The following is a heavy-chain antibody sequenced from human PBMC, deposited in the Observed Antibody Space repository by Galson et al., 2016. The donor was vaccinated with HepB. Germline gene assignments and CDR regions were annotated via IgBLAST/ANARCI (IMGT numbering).Heavy chain of an antibody. CDR3: AAGYGDYDHWFDY. V-gene: IGHV4-59*01. D-gene: IGHD4-17*01. CDR1: GGSTSNFY. J-gene: IGHJ4*02. CDR2: ISHSGST. Sequence: ETLSLTCTVSGGSTSNFYWSWIRQPPGKALEWIAYISHSGSTIYNPTHKSRVTISLDTSRSQFPLKLNSVTAADPAVYYCAAGYGDYDHWFDYWGQGTLVTVSS.